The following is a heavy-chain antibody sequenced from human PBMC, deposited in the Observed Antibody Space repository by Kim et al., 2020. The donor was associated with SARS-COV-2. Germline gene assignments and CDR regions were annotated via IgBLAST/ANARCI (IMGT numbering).Heavy chain of an antibody. V-gene: IGHV4-39*01. Sequence: SETLSLTCTVSGGSISSSSYYWGWIRQPPGKGLEWIGSIYYSGSTYYNPSLKSRVTISVDTSKNQFSLKLSSVTAADTAVYYCARPMVRAYLYFDYWGQGTLVTVSS. CDR1: GGSISSSSYY. D-gene: IGHD3-10*01. CDR2: IYYSGST. CDR3: ARPMVRAYLYFDY. J-gene: IGHJ4*02.